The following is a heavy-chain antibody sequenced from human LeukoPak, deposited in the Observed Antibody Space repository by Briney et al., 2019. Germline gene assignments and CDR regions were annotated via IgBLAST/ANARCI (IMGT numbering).Heavy chain of an antibody. CDR3: AELGITMIGGV. CDR2: ISSSGSTI. D-gene: IGHD3-10*02. Sequence: GGSLRLSCAASGFTFSSYEMNWVRQAPGKGLEWVSYISSSGSTIYYADSVKGRFTISRDNAKNSLYRQMNSLSAEDTAVYYCAELGITMIGGVWGKGTTVTISS. CDR1: GFTFSSYE. V-gene: IGHV3-48*03. J-gene: IGHJ6*04.